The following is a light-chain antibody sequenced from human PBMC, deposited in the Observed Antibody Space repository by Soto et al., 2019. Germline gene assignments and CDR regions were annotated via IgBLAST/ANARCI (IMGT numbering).Light chain of an antibody. J-gene: IGLJ1*01. V-gene: IGLV2-14*01. CDR2: DVS. CDR1: SSDVGGYEF. Sequence: QSVLTQPASVSGSPGQSITISCTGTSSDVGGYEFVSWYQQYPDNAPKLIIYDVSDRPSGESSRFSGSKSANTASLTISGLQAEDEADYYCSSYTSSGTYVFGTGTKVTV. CDR3: SSYTSSGTYV.